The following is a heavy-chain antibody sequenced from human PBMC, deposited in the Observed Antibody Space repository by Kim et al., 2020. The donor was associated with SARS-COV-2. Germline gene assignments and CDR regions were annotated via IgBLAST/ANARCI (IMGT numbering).Heavy chain of an antibody. CDR1: GFTFSSYW. V-gene: IGHV3-7*01. CDR2: IKQDGSEK. Sequence: GGSLRLSCAASGFTFSSYWMSWVRQAPGKGLEWVANIKQDGSEKYYVDSVKGRFTISRDNSKNSLFVQMNNLRAEDTAVYYCAKGNYSRSRGWFEAWVQG. J-gene: IGHJ5*02. CDR3: AKGNYSRSRGWFEA. D-gene: IGHD6-13*01.